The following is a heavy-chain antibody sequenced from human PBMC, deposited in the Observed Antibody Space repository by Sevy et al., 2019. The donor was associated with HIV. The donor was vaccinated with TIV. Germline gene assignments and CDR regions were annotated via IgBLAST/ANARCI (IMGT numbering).Heavy chain of an antibody. D-gene: IGHD4-17*01. V-gene: IGHV3-30*18. J-gene: IGHJ4*02. CDR1: GFTFSSYG. CDR2: ISYDGSNK. Sequence: GGSLRLSCAASGFTFSSYGMHWVRHAPGKGLEWVAVISYDGSNKYYADSVKGRFTISRDNSKNTLYLQMNSLRAEDTAVYYCANGGGGYGDDGNYFDYWGQGTLVTVSS. CDR3: ANGGGGYGDDGNYFDY.